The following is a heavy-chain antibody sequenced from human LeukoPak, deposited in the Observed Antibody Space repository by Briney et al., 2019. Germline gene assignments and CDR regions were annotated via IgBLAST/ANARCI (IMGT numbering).Heavy chain of an antibody. V-gene: IGHV3-48*03. J-gene: IGHJ6*04. D-gene: IGHD3-10*02. Sequence: PGGSLRLSCAASGFTFSSYEMNWVRQAPGKGLEGVSYISRSGNTIYYADSVKGRFTISRDNAKNSLYLQMNSLRAEDTAVYYCAELGITMIGGVWGKGTTVTISS. CDR3: AELGITMIGGV. CDR1: GFTFSSYE. CDR2: ISRSGNTI.